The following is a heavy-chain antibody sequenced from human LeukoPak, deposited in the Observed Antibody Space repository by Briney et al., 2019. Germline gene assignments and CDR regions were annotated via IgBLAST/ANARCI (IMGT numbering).Heavy chain of an antibody. Sequence: SVKVSCKASGGTFSSYAISWVRQAPGQGLEWMGGIISIFGTANYAQKFQGRVTITTDESTSTAYMELSSLRSEDTAVYYCARGSIAARPREYYYYYIDVWGKGTTVTVSS. J-gene: IGHJ6*03. CDR1: GGTFSSYA. CDR3: ARGSIAARPREYYYYYIDV. D-gene: IGHD6-6*01. CDR2: IISIFGTA. V-gene: IGHV1-69*05.